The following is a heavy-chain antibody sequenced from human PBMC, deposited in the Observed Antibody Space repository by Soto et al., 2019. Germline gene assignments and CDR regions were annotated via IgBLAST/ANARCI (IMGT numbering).Heavy chain of an antibody. CDR2: INGGGTT. J-gene: IGHJ4*02. Sequence: CVWLRCPWAPAGFSPGNYVMNWARQAPGKWLQRVSAINGGGTTSYTDSVKGRFTISRDNSNNTMYLEMNSLRAEDTAIYYCAKDQSGYGRFNYRDQGTQITVSS. CDR1: GFSPGNYV. D-gene: IGHD6-25*01. V-gene: IGHV3-23*01. CDR3: AKDQSGYGRFNY.